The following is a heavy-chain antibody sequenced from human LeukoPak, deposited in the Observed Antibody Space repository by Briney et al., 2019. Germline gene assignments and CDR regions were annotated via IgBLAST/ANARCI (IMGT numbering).Heavy chain of an antibody. CDR3: ARYVDSYYDSSGYYCDYDAFDI. CDR2: IYSDDRT. D-gene: IGHD3-22*01. CDR1: GFTVSRDY. Sequence: GGSLRLSCAASGFTVSRDYMSWVRQAPGKGLELVSFIYSDDRTYYADSVKGRFTISRDNSRNTLYLQMNYLRAKDSAVYYCARYVDSYYDSSGYYCDYDAFDIWGQGTMVTVSS. J-gene: IGHJ3*02. V-gene: IGHV3-53*01.